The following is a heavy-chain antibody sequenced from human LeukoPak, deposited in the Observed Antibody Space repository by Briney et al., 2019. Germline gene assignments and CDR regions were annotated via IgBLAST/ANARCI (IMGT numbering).Heavy chain of an antibody. Sequence: GGSLRLSRAASGFTISSNYLSWDRQAPGKGLVWVSALHSGGHTFYADSVRGRFSISRDISKNALYLQMNNLGPEDTALYYCVRGLSGVSSWYFDLWGRGTLVSVS. J-gene: IGHJ2*01. CDR1: GFTISSNY. CDR2: LHSGGHT. V-gene: IGHV3-53*01. CDR3: VRGLSGVSSWYFDL. D-gene: IGHD7-27*01.